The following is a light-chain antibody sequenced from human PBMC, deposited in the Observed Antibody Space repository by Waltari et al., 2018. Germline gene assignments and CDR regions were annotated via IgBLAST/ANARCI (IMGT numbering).Light chain of an antibody. J-gene: IGKJ1*01. CDR3: MQGTHWPRT. Sequence: DVVMTQSPLSLPATLRQPASISCRSSQSLVHSDGNTYLNWFHHRPGQSPRRLISKVSNRDSGVPDRFSGSGSGTDFTLKISRVEAEDGGVYYCMQGTHWPRTFGQGTKVEIK. CDR1: QSLVHSDGNTY. CDR2: KVS. V-gene: IGKV2-30*02.